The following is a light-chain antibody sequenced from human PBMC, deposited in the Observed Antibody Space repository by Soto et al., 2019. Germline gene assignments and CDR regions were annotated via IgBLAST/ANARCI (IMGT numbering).Light chain of an antibody. J-gene: IGKJ5*01. CDR1: QTVSTY. CDR2: ATS. CDR3: QQSYSSPMT. V-gene: IGKV1-39*01. Sequence: DIQMTQSPSSLSASVGDSVTITCRTSQTVSTYLNWYQQKPGKAPRLLIYATSSLQSGVPSTFSGSGSGTDFTLTINNLQPEDFATYYCQQSYSSPMTFGHGTPLEIK.